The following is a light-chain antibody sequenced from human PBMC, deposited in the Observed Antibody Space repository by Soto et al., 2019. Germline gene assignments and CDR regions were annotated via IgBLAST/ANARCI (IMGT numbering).Light chain of an antibody. CDR1: SSDVGGYNY. Sequence: TRNSSDVGGYNYVSWYQQHPGKAPKFMIYDVSNRPSGVSNRFSGSKSGNTASLTNSGLQAEDEDDYYCRSYIPSNNRQIVFGPGTKVPVL. V-gene: IGLV2-14*04. CDR2: DVS. CDR3: RSYIPSNNRQIV. J-gene: IGLJ1*01.